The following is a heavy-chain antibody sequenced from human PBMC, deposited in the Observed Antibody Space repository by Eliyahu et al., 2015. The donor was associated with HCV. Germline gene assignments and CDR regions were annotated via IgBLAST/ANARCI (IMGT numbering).Heavy chain of an antibody. D-gene: IGHD3-9*01. V-gene: IGHV3-33*01. CDR3: ASDPGYDILTGGYGMDV. J-gene: IGHJ6*02. CDR1: GFTFSSXG. CDR2: IWYDGSNK. Sequence: QVQLVESGGGVVQPGRSLRLSCAASGFTFSSXGMHWVRQAPGKGLEWVAVIWYDGSNKYYADSVKGRFTISRDNSKNTLYLQMNSLRAEDTAVYYCASDPGYDILTGGYGMDVWGQGTTVTVSS.